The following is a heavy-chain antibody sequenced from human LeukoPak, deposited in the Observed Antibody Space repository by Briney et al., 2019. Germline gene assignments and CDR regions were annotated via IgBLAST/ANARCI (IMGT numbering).Heavy chain of an antibody. J-gene: IGHJ4*02. Sequence: ASVKVSCKASGYTFTSYDINWVRQATGQGLEWMGWMNPNSGNTGYAQKFQGRVTITRNTSISTAYMELSSLRSEDTAVYYCARSRGVRRYFDYWGQGTLVTVSS. CDR1: GYTFTSYD. D-gene: IGHD3-10*01. CDR3: ARSRGVRRYFDY. V-gene: IGHV1-8*03. CDR2: MNPNSGNT.